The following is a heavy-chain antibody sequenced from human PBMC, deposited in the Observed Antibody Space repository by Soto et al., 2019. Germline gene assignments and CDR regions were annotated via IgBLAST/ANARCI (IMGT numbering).Heavy chain of an antibody. D-gene: IGHD1-26*01. V-gene: IGHV3-23*01. CDR2: ISGSGGTI. Sequence: GGSLRLSCTTSGFAFSSYAMDWVRQAPGKGLEWVSAISGSGGTIYYADSVKGRFTISRDNSKNTLYLQMNSLRAEDTAVYYCAKESAGISIVGAFDIWGQGTMVTVSS. CDR3: AKESAGISIVGAFDI. CDR1: GFAFSSYA. J-gene: IGHJ3*02.